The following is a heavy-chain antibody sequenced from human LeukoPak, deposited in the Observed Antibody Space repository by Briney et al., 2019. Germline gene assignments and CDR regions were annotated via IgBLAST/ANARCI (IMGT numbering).Heavy chain of an antibody. CDR1: GGSFSRYA. Sequence: SVKVSCKASGGSFSRYAISWVRQAPGQGLEWMGGIIPIFGTANYAQKLQGRVTITADESTRTAYMELRTLRSEDTAIYYCARGSGETGGYYYVYWGRGTPVTVSS. CDR2: IIPIFGTA. CDR3: ARGSGETGGYYYVY. V-gene: IGHV1-69*13. D-gene: IGHD3-22*01. J-gene: IGHJ4*02.